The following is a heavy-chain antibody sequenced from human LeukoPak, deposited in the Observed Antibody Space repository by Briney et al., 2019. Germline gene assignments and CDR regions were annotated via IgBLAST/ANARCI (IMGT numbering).Heavy chain of an antibody. J-gene: IGHJ4*02. V-gene: IGHV1-69*04. CDR1: GGTFSSYT. D-gene: IGHD2-2*01. CDR3: ARDPLPPGYCSSTSCLDY. CDR2: IIPILGIA. Sequence: WASVKVSCKASGGTFSSYTISWVRQAPGQGLEWMGRIIPILGIANYAQKFQGRVTITADKSTSTAYMELSSLRSEDTAVYYCARDPLPPGYCSSTSCLDYWGQGTLVTVSS.